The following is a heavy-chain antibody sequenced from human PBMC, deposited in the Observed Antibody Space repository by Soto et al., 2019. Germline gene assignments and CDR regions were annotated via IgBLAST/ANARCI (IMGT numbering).Heavy chain of an antibody. Sequence: GGSLRLSCAASGFTFSSYGMHWVRQAPGKGLEWVAVIWYDGSNKYYADSVKGRFTISRDNSKNTLYLQMNSLRAEDTAVYYCARDHGSGSSGRGQYYYYGMDVWGQGTTVTVSS. V-gene: IGHV3-33*01. J-gene: IGHJ6*02. CDR2: IWYDGSNK. CDR1: GFTFSSYG. CDR3: ARDHGSGSSGRGQYYYYGMDV. D-gene: IGHD3-10*01.